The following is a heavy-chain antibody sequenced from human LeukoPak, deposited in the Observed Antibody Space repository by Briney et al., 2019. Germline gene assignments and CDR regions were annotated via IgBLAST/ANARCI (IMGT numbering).Heavy chain of an antibody. CDR3: ARSPLLLSFGEFSQGWFDP. CDR2: IYYSGNT. D-gene: IGHD3-10*01. V-gene: IGHV4-39*01. CDR1: SGSINRSGYF. J-gene: IGHJ5*02. Sequence: SETLSLTCTVSSGSINRSGYFWGWIRQPPGKGLEWIGNIYYSGNTSYSPSLKSRVTISVDTSKDQFSLRLTSVTAADTAVYFCARSPLLLSFGEFSQGWFDPWGHGTLVTVSS.